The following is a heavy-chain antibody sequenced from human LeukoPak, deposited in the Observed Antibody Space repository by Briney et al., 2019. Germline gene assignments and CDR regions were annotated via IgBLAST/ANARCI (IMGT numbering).Heavy chain of an antibody. Sequence: ASVKVSCKVSGYTLTELSMHWVRQAPGKGLEWMGGFDPEDGETIYAQKFQGRVTMTEDTSTDTAYMELSSLRSEDTAVYYCATGMKIKYYDYVWGSYRPDAFDIWGQGTMVIVSS. CDR2: FDPEDGET. V-gene: IGHV1-24*01. CDR1: GYTLTELS. D-gene: IGHD3-16*02. CDR3: ATGMKIKYYDYVWGSYRPDAFDI. J-gene: IGHJ3*02.